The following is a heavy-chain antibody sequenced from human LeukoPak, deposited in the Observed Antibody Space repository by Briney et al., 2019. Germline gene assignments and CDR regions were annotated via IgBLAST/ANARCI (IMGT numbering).Heavy chain of an antibody. D-gene: IGHD2-21*02. Sequence: PGGSLRLSCAASGFTFSSNAMGWVRQAPGKGLEWVSTISGNYGSTYYADSVKGRFTISRDNFKNTVFLQMNSLRAEDTAVYYCAKVVLLLTASDAFDFWGQGTKVTVSS. V-gene: IGHV3-23*01. J-gene: IGHJ3*01. CDR2: ISGNYGST. CDR3: AKVVLLLTASDAFDF. CDR1: GFTFSSNA.